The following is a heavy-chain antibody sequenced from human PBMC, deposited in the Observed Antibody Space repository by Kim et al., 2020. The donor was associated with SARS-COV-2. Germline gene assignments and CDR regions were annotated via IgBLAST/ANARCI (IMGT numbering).Heavy chain of an antibody. Sequence: GGSLRLSCAASGFTFSSYWMSWVRQAPGKGLEWVANIKQDGSEKYYVDSVKGRFTISRDNAKNSLYLQVNSLRAEDTAVYYCARDAASVVVPAAPQYYYYYYGMDVWGQGTTVTVSS. CDR2: IKQDGSEK. D-gene: IGHD2-2*01. CDR1: GFTFSSYW. J-gene: IGHJ6*02. V-gene: IGHV3-7*03. CDR3: ARDAASVVVPAAPQYYYYYYGMDV.